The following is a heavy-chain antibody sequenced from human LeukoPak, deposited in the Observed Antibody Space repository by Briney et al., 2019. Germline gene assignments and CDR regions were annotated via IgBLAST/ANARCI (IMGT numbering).Heavy chain of an antibody. D-gene: IGHD3-22*01. CDR1: GYTFTGYY. J-gene: IGHJ4*02. CDR3: AREAEDSSGYSLRY. V-gene: IGHV1-2*02. CDR2: INPNSGGT. Sequence: ASVTVSCKASGYTFTGYYMHWVRQAPGQGLEWMGWINPNSGGTNYAQKFQGRVTMTRDTSISTAYMELSRLRSDDTAVYCCAREAEDSSGYSLRYWGQGTLVTVSS.